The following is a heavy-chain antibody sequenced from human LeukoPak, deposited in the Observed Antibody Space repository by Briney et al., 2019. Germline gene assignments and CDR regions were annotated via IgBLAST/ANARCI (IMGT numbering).Heavy chain of an antibody. D-gene: IGHD6-13*01. CDR3: ARDSIAAAGNGALDI. CDR1: GFTFGSYA. Sequence: GGSLRLSCAASGFTFGSYAMHWVRQAPGKGLEWVAVISYDGSNKYYADSVKGRFTISRDNSKNTLYLQMNSLRAEDTAVYYCARDSIAAAGNGALDIWGQGTMVTVSS. V-gene: IGHV3-30-3*01. CDR2: ISYDGSNK. J-gene: IGHJ3*02.